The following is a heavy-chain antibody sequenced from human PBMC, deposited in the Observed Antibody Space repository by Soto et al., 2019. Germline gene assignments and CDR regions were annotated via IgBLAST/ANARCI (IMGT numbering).Heavy chain of an antibody. V-gene: IGHV1-69*01. CDR3: ARDGAYWGGDCYSDY. J-gene: IGHJ4*02. CDR2: IIPIFGTA. CDR1: GGTFSSYA. D-gene: IGHD2-21*02. Sequence: QVQLVQSGAEVKKPGSSVKVSCKASGGTFSSYAISWVRQAPGQGLEWMGGIIPIFGTANYAQKFQGRVTITADESTSTAYMALSSLRSEDTAVYYCARDGAYWGGDCYSDYWGQGTLVTVSS.